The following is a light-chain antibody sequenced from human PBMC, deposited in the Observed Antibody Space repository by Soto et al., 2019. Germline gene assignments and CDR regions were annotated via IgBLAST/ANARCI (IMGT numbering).Light chain of an antibody. V-gene: IGKV3-11*01. J-gene: IGKJ1*01. CDR3: QVRDVWPT. CDR2: DAS. Sequence: IVLTQSPATLSLSPGERAALSCRASQSVSTSLAWYQHKPGQAPSLIIYDASKRAPGIPARFSGSGSGTDFTLTISSPEPEDFAVYYCQVRDVWPTFGQGTKVEIK. CDR1: QSVSTS.